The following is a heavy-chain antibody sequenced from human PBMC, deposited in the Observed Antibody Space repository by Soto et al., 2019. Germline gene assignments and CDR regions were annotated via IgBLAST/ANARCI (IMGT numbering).Heavy chain of an antibody. CDR1: GFTFSDYY. CDR3: AREITIFGVVIPRFDY. D-gene: IGHD3-3*01. Sequence: SLRLSCAASGFTFSDYYMSWIRQAPGKGLEWVSYITSSSSHTNYADSVRGRFTISRDNAKNSLYLQMNSLRAEDTAVYYCAREITIFGVVIPRFDYWGQGTLVTVSS. CDR2: ITSSSSHT. V-gene: IGHV3-11*06. J-gene: IGHJ4*02.